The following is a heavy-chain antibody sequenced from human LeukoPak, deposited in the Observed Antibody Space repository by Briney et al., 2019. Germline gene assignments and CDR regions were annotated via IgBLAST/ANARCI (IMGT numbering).Heavy chain of an antibody. D-gene: IGHD2-15*01. Sequence: ASVKVSCKASGGTFSSYAISWVRQAPGQGLEWMGGIIPIFGTANYAQKFQGRVTITADESTSTAYMELSSLRSEDTAVCYCATLHKGYCSGGSCHDWFDPWGQGTLVTVSS. J-gene: IGHJ5*02. CDR1: GGTFSSYA. V-gene: IGHV1-69*13. CDR2: IIPIFGTA. CDR3: ATLHKGYCSGGSCHDWFDP.